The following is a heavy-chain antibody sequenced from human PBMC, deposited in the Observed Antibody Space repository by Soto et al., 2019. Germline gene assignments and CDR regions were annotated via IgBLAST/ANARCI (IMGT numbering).Heavy chain of an antibody. CDR1: ELTFSNYA. V-gene: IGHV3-30*03. CDR2: ISYDGNNK. Sequence: PGGSLRHSCAASELTFSNYAMRWVRQATGKGLQWLAVISYDGNNKYYADSVEGRFTISRDNSKNTVYLQMNSLRLEDTAVYYCARGPSYSDSYFDHWGQGTLVTVS. D-gene: IGHD4-17*01. J-gene: IGHJ4*02. CDR3: ARGPSYSDSYFDH.